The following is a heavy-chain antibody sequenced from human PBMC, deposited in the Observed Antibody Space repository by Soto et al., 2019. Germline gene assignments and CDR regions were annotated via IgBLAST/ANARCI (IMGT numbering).Heavy chain of an antibody. CDR3: ARGAGFGESPSY. D-gene: IGHD3-10*01. V-gene: IGHV4-59*01. CDR2: IYYSGRT. Sequence: QVQLQESGPGLVKPSETLSLTCTVSGGSISSYYWSWIRQPPGKGLEWIGYIYYSGRTNYNPSLKSRXXIXVVXSKNQFSLKLSSVTAADTAVYYCARGAGFGESPSYWGQGTLVTVSS. J-gene: IGHJ4*02. CDR1: GGSISSYY.